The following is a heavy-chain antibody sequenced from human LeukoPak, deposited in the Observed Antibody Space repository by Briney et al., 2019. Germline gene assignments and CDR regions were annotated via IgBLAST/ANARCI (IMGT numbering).Heavy chain of an antibody. D-gene: IGHD3-10*01. CDR3: GRDYYGSGRANCDY. CDR2: ITPYNGKT. V-gene: IGHV1-18*01. Sequence: ASVKVSCEASGYTFTSYGITWVRQAPGQGLEWMGWITPYNGKTSYAQKLQGRVTMTTDTSTSTAYMELRSLRSDDTAVYYCGRDYYGSGRANCDYWGQGTLVTVSS. CDR1: GYTFTSYG. J-gene: IGHJ4*02.